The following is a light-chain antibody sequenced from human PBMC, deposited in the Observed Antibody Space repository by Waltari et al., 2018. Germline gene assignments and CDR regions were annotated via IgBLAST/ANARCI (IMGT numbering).Light chain of an antibody. J-gene: IGKJ1*01. CDR2: KVF. V-gene: IGKV2-30*02. CDR1: QSLVHSDGKTY. Sequence: DVVMTQSPLPLPVTLGQPATIPRRSSQSLVHSDGKTYLNWFQQRPGQSPTRLIYKVFNRDSGVPDRFSGSGSGTDFTLKISRVEAEDVGTYYCMQATQWPLTFGQGTKVEIK. CDR3: MQATQWPLT.